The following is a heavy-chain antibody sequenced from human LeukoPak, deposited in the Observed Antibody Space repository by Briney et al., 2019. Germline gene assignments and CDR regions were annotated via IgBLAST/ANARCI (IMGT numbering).Heavy chain of an antibody. D-gene: IGHD3-10*01. J-gene: IGHJ4*02. CDR2: VSTRAGTT. Sequence: PGGSLRLSCAASGFTFRSYAMSWVRQSPGKGPEWVSTVSTRAGTTYYADSVKGRFTISRDNSKNTLYLQMNSLRSEDTAVYYCAKESGEEELWFGEPMDFDFWGPGTLVTVSS. V-gene: IGHV3-23*01. CDR1: GFTFRSYA. CDR3: AKESGEEELWFGEPMDFDF.